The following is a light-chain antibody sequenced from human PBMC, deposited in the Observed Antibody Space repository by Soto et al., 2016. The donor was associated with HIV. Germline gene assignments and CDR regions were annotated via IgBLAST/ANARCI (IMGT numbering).Light chain of an antibody. CDR2: DAS. V-gene: IGKV1-33*01. J-gene: IGKJ2*03. Sequence: DIHMTQSPSSLSTSIGDRVTITCQASQDISNYLNWYQQKPGKAPKLLIYDASNLETGVPSRFSGSGSGTDFTVTISSLQPEDIATYYCQQYDSLPYSFGQGTKLE. CDR3: QQYDSLPYS. CDR1: QDISNY.